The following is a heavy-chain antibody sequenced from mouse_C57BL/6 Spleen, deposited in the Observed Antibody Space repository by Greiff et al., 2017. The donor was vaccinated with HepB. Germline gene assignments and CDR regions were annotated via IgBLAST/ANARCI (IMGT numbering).Heavy chain of an antibody. J-gene: IGHJ3*01. V-gene: IGHV1-7*01. Sequence: VQLQQSGAELAKPGASVKLSCKASGYTFTSYWMHWVKQRPGQGLEWIGYINPSSGYTKYNQKFKDKATLTADKSSSTAYMQLSSLTYEDSVVYYCAREGAYYDYDVSWFAYWGQRTLVTVSA. CDR1: GYTFTSYW. CDR2: INPSSGYT. CDR3: AREGAYYDYDVSWFAY. D-gene: IGHD2-4*01.